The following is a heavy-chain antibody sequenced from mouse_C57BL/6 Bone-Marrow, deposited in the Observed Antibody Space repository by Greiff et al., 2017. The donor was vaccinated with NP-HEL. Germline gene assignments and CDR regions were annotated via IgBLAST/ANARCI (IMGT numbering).Heavy chain of an antibody. V-gene: IGHV3-1*01. J-gene: IGHJ1*03. CDR2: ISYSGST. Sequence: EVQLQESGPGMVKPSQSLSLTCTVTGYSITSGYDWHWIRHFPGNKLEWMGYISYSGSTNYNPSLKSRISITHDTSKNHFFLKLNSVTTEDTATYYCAREGIPGRYFDVWGTGTTVTVSS. CDR3: AREGIPGRYFDV. D-gene: IGHD3-1*01. CDR1: GYSITSGYD.